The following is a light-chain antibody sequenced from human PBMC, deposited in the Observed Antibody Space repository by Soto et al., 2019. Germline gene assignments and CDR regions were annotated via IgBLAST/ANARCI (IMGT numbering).Light chain of an antibody. CDR3: LQTYSTWT. CDR1: QSISNN. CDR2: AAS. V-gene: IGKV1-39*01. J-gene: IGKJ1*01. Sequence: DIQMTQSPTSLSASVGDRVTVTCRASQSISNNLNWYQQKPGKAPRLLIYAASSLQSGIPSRFSGSGSGTDFTLTISSLQPEDFATYFCLQTYSTWTFGQGTKVEIK.